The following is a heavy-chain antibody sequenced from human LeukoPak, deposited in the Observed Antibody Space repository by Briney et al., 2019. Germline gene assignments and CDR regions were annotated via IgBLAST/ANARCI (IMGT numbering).Heavy chain of an antibody. J-gene: IGHJ6*03. D-gene: IGHD3-10*01. V-gene: IGHV3-9*01. Sequence: PGGSLRLSCVASGFSFDDYAMHWVRQAPGKGLEWVSGVSWDGNNIGYADSVKGRFTTSRDNAKNSLYLQMNSLRAEDTALYYCGKSTVGRYNYYMDVWGKGTTVTVSS. CDR1: GFSFDDYA. CDR2: VSWDGNNI. CDR3: GKSTVGRYNYYMDV.